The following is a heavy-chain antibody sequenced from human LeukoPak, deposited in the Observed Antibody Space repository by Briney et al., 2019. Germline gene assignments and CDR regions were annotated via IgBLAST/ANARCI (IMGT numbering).Heavy chain of an antibody. D-gene: IGHD2-2*01. J-gene: IGHJ6*02. CDR3: ARDKHQRIYQLSTSYNYYYYGMDV. CDR1: RFTFSSYW. V-gene: IGHV3-7*01. CDR2: IKQDGSEK. Sequence: PGGSLRLSCAASRFTFSSYWMSWVRQAPGKGLEWVANIKQDGSEKYYVDSVKGRFTISRDNAKNSLYLQMNSLRAEDTAVYYCARDKHQRIYQLSTSYNYYYYGMDVWGQGTTVTVSS.